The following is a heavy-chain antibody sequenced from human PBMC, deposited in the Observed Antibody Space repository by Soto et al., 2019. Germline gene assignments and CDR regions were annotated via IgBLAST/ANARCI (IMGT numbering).Heavy chain of an antibody. Sequence: GGSLRLSCAASGFTFSSYGMHWVRQAPGKGLEWVAVISYDGSNKYYADSVKGRFTISRDNSKNTLYLQMNSLRAEDTAVYYCAKTREVGATYFDYWGQGTLVTVSS. CDR1: GFTFSSYG. CDR3: AKTREVGATYFDY. CDR2: ISYDGSNK. J-gene: IGHJ4*02. V-gene: IGHV3-30*18. D-gene: IGHD1-26*01.